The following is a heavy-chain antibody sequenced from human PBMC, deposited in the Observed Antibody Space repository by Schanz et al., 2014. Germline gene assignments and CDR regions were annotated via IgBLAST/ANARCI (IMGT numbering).Heavy chain of an antibody. V-gene: IGHV3-15*01. J-gene: IGHJ4*02. CDR3: TADLWFGAVWGVW. CDR2: IKSKTDGGTR. CDR1: GFTLNNAW. Sequence: EVPLVESGGGLVKPGGSLRLSCATSGFTLNNAWMNWVRQAPGKGLQWVARIKSKTDGGTRDYAAPVKGRFTISTDDSKNTVYLQINSLQTEDTPVYYCTADLWFGAVWGVWWGQGTLVTVSS. D-gene: IGHD3-10*01.